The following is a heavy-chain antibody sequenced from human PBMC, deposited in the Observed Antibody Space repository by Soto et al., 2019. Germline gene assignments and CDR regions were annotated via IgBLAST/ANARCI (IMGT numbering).Heavy chain of an antibody. J-gene: IGHJ4*02. Sequence: QVQLVQSGAEVKKPGASVKVSCKASGYTFTDNYIHWVRQAPGHGLEWMGWINPNNGGTNYAQKFQGRVNMTRETSITTAYMELSRLRSDDTAVYYCERDFSRSADGFDYWGQGTLVTVSS. V-gene: IGHV1-2*02. CDR3: ERDFSRSADGFDY. CDR1: GYTFTDNY. D-gene: IGHD6-6*01. CDR2: INPNNGGT.